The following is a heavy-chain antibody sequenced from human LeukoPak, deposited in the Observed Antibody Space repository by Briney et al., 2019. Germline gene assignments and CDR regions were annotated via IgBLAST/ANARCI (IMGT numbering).Heavy chain of an antibody. CDR3: AAWQQLVPC. Sequence: GASVKVSCKASGYTFTGYYMHWVRQAPGQGLEWMGGIIPIFGTANYAQKFQGRVTITADKSTSTAYMELSSLRSEDTAVYYCAAWQQLVPCWGQGTLVTVSS. CDR2: IIPIFGTA. CDR1: GYTFTGYY. J-gene: IGHJ4*02. V-gene: IGHV1-69*06. D-gene: IGHD6-13*01.